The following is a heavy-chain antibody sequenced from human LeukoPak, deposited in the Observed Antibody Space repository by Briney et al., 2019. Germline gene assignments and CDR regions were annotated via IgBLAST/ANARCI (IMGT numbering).Heavy chain of an antibody. V-gene: IGHV5-51*01. Sequence: GESLKISCKGSGYSFTSYWIGWVRQMPGKGLEWMGIIYPGDSDTRYSPSFQGRVTISADKSISTAYLQWSSLKASDTAMYYCARQYRYYDSSGYAALYYFDYWGQGTLVTVSS. CDR2: IYPGDSDT. CDR3: ARQYRYYDSSGYAALYYFDY. D-gene: IGHD3-22*01. CDR1: GYSFTSYW. J-gene: IGHJ4*02.